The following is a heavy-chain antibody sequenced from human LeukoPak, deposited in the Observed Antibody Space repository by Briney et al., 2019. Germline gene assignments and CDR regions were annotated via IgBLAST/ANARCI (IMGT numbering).Heavy chain of an antibody. CDR3: AGRYLYYYYYYMDA. Sequence: SETLSLTCAVYGGSFSGYFWNWIRQPPGKGLEWIGEVNHTGSTNYNPSLKSRVTISVDTSKNQFSLKLASMTAADTAVYYCAGRYLYYYYYYMDAWGKGTTVTVSS. D-gene: IGHD2-2*02. CDR2: VNHTGST. J-gene: IGHJ6*03. V-gene: IGHV4-34*01. CDR1: GGSFSGYF.